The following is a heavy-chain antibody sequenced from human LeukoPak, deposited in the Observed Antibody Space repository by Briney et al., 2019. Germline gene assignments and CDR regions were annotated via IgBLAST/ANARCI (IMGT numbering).Heavy chain of an antibody. CDR2: VSGGGSEK. CDR1: GFIFNNYA. V-gene: IGHV3-23*01. CDR3: VKGDYYASGSYQETFDY. D-gene: IGHD3-10*01. J-gene: IGHJ4*02. Sequence: GGSLRLSCAAPGFIFNNYAMSWVRQTPGKGLEWVSTVSGGGSEKNYADSVKGRFTISRDNSRNTLYLQMNSLRAEDTAVYYCVKGDYYASGSYQETFDYWGQGALVTVSS.